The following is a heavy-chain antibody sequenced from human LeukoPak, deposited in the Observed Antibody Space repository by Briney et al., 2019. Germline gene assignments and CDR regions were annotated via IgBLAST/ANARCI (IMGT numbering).Heavy chain of an antibody. CDR3: ARFKVGINTTQKNAFDI. CDR2: ISFDATKE. V-gene: IGHV3-30*01. J-gene: IGHJ3*02. Sequence: AVSLRLYCAASGFTFNNYAMHWLRQAPGKGLEWVAVISFDATKEYFGKSVKGRFTISRDNSKATLYLQMHRLRIEDTALYFCARFKVGINTTQKNAFDIWGGGTVVAVSS. D-gene: IGHD1-1*01. CDR1: GFTFNNYA.